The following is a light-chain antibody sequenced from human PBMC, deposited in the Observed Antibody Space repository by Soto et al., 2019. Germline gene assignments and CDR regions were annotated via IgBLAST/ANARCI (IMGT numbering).Light chain of an antibody. V-gene: IGKV1-9*01. CDR1: QGISSN. CDR2: AAS. J-gene: IGKJ5*01. Sequence: DIQLTQSPSFLSASVGDRVTLTCRASQGISSNLAWYQQKPGKAPKLLIYAASTLQSGVPSRFSGSGSGTEFTRTISSLQPEDFATYYCQQLSSYPITFGQGTLLEIK. CDR3: QQLSSYPIT.